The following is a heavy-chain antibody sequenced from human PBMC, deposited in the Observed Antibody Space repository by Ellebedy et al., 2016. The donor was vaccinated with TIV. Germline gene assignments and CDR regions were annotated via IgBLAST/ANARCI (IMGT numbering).Heavy chain of an antibody. CDR1: GFTFSGIA. D-gene: IGHD3-22*01. CDR3: ARDWDSSGYRSLAS. V-gene: IGHV3-30-3*01. Sequence: PGGSLRLSCAASGFTFSGIAMHWVRQAPGKGLEWVAGISYDGNNKHSADCVKGRFTISRDNSKNMVYLQMDSLRPDDTAVYYCARDWDSSGYRSLASWGQGTLVTVSS. CDR2: ISYDGNNK. J-gene: IGHJ5*02.